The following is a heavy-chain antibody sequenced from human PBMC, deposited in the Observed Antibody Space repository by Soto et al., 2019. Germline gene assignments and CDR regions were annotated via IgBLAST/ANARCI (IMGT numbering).Heavy chain of an antibody. J-gene: IGHJ3*02. V-gene: IGHV4-39*01. CDR2: IYYSGST. D-gene: IGHD5-18*01. CDR1: GGSISSSSYY. CDR3: ARIHVDTAMPELIDAFDI. Sequence: PSETLSLTCTVSGGSISSSSYYWGWIRQPPGKGLEWIGSIYYSGSTYYNPSLKSRVTISVDTSKNQFSLKLSSVTAADTAVYYCARIHVDTAMPELIDAFDIWGQGTMVTVSS.